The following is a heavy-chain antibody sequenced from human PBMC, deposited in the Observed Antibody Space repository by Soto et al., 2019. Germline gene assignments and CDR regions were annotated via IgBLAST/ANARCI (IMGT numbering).Heavy chain of an antibody. Sequence: EVQLLESGGGLVQPGGSLRLSCAASGFTFSSYAMSWVRQAPGKGLEWVSAISGSGGSTYYADSVKGRFTICKDKSMNTVYLQMNSMTVEDAAVYYWTTDRVPDGIYSFDYWGQGALVTVSS. V-gene: IGHV3-23*01. D-gene: IGHD2-15*01. CDR2: ISGSGGST. CDR3: TTDRVPDGIYSFDY. J-gene: IGHJ4*02. CDR1: GFTFSSYA.